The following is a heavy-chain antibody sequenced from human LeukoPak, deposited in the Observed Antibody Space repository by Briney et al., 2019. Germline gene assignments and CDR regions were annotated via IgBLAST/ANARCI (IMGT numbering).Heavy chain of an antibody. CDR3: ARSGSPEGKYFQH. Sequence: PGGSLRLSCAASGFTFSSYAMSWVRQAPGKGLEWVSAISGSGGSTYYAESVKGRFTISRDNSKNTLYLQMNSLRAEDTAVYYCARSGSPEGKYFQHWGQGTLVTVSS. V-gene: IGHV3-23*01. CDR1: GFTFSSYA. CDR2: ISGSGGST. J-gene: IGHJ1*01. D-gene: IGHD1-26*01.